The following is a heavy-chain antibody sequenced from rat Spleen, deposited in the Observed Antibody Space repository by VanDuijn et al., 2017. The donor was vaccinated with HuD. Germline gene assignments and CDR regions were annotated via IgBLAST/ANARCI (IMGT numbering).Heavy chain of an antibody. Sequence: EVQLVESGGGLVQPGRSLKLSCVASGFTFNNYWMTWIRQAPGKGLEWVASITNTGGSIYYPDSVKGRFTISRDNAKSTLYLQMNSLRSEDTATYYCTTDRYYYYDGYYHPWHFDYWGQGVMVTVSS. D-gene: IGHD1-12*03. CDR2: ITNTGGSI. CDR1: GFTFNNYW. CDR3: TTDRYYYYDGYYHPWHFDY. J-gene: IGHJ2*01. V-gene: IGHV5-31*01.